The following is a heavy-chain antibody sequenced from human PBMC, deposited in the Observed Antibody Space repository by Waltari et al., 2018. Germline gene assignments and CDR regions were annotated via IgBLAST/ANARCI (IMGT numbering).Heavy chain of an antibody. CDR3: ARRSGYYDL. CDR1: GGSISSSSYS. V-gene: IGHV4-39*07. J-gene: IGHJ3*01. Sequence: QLQLQASGPGLLKPSETLSLTCTVSGGSISSSSYSWGWLRQPPGKGLEWIADLYYTGTPYYNPSLKSRVTISVDTSRNQFSLKLSSVTAADTAVYFCARRSGYYDLWGQGTMVTVSS. D-gene: IGHD3-3*01. CDR2: LYYTGTP.